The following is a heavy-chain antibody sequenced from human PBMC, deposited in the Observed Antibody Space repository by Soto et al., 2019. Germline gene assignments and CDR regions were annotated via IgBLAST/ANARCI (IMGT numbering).Heavy chain of an antibody. Sequence: PSETLSLTCAVYGGSFSGYYWSWIRQPPGKGLEWIGEINHSGSTNYNPSLKSRVTISVDTSKNQFSLKLSSVTAADTAVYYCARHAQQWLAEFDYWGQGTQVTVSS. CDR1: GGSFSGYY. J-gene: IGHJ4*02. V-gene: IGHV4-34*01. CDR2: INHSGST. D-gene: IGHD6-19*01. CDR3: ARHAQQWLAEFDY.